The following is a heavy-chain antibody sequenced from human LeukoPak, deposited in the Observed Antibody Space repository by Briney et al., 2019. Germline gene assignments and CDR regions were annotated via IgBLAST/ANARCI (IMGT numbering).Heavy chain of an antibody. CDR2: IYYSGST. CDR3: ARWLQLTRAFDI. Sequence: PSETLSLTCAVYGGSFSGYYWSWIRQPPGKGLEWIGYIYYSGSTNYNPSLKSRVTISVDTSKNQFSLKLSSVTAADTAVYYCARWLQLTRAFDIWGQGTMVTVSS. V-gene: IGHV4-59*01. CDR1: GGSFSGYY. D-gene: IGHD5-24*01. J-gene: IGHJ3*02.